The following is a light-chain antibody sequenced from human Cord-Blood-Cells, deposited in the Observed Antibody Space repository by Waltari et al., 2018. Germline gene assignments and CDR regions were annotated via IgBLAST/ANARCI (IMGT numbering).Light chain of an antibody. V-gene: IGLV2-23*01. CDR3: CSYAGSSTYV. Sequence: QSALTQPASVSGSPGQSITIPCTGTSSDVGRYNLASWYQQHPGKAPKLVIYEGSKRPSGVSNRFSGSKSGNTASLTISGLQGEDEADYYCCSYAGSSTYVFGTGTKVTVL. CDR2: EGS. CDR1: SSDVGRYNL. J-gene: IGLJ1*01.